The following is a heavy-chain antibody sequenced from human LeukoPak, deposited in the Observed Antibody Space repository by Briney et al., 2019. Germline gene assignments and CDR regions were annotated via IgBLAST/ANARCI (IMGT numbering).Heavy chain of an antibody. CDR1: GGTFSSYA. CDR2: IIPIFGTA. CDR3: ARDNTAMSSGYV. D-gene: IGHD3-22*01. V-gene: IGHV1-69*06. J-gene: IGHJ4*02. Sequence: ASVKVSCKASGGTFSSYAISWVRQAPGQGLEWMGGIIPIFGTANYAQKFQGRVTITADKSTSTAYMELSSLRSEDTAVYYCARDNTAMSSGYVWGQGTLVTVSS.